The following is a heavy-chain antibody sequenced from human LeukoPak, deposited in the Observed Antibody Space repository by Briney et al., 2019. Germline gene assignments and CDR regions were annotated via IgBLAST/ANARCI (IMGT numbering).Heavy chain of an antibody. V-gene: IGHV1-2*02. Sequence: GASVKVSCKASGYTFTGYSVHWVRQAPGQGLEWMGWINSNTGDTNYAQKFQGRVTMTGDTSISTAYLELSRLNSDDTAVYYCARGHYTNYYMDVWGKGTTVTVSS. CDR3: ARGHYTNYYMDV. J-gene: IGHJ6*03. D-gene: IGHD2-2*02. CDR2: INSNTGDT. CDR1: GYTFTGYS.